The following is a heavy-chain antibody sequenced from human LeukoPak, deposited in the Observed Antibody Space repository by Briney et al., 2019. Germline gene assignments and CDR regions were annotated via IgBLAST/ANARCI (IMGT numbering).Heavy chain of an antibody. CDR1: GYTFTGYY. V-gene: IGHV1-2*02. J-gene: IGHJ4*02. CDR2: INPNSGGT. D-gene: IGHD6-13*01. Sequence: ASVKVSCKASGYTFTGYYMHWVRQAPGQGLEWMGWINPNSGGTNYAQKFQGRVTMTRDTSISTAYMELSRLRSDDTAVYYCARAEFAAAGPLDYWGQGTLVTVSS. CDR3: ARAEFAAAGPLDY.